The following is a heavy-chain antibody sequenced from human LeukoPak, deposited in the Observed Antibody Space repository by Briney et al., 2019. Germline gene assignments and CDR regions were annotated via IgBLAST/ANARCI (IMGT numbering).Heavy chain of an antibody. Sequence: GGSLRLSCEATGFTFSSISMNWVRQAPGKGLEWVSSISPDGGTTYHADSVKGRFTISRDNSKNTLYLQMNSLRAEDTAVYYCAKGQYSSSWYGRGYYYYYYGMDVWGQGTTVTVSS. CDR1: GFTFSSIS. CDR2: ISPDGGTT. V-gene: IGHV3-23*01. J-gene: IGHJ6*02. CDR3: AKGQYSSSWYGRGYYYYYYGMDV. D-gene: IGHD6-13*01.